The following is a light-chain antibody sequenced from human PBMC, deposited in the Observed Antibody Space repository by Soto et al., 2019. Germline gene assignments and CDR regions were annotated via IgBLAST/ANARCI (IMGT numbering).Light chain of an antibody. V-gene: IGLV2-11*01. J-gene: IGLJ1*01. CDR3: CSYAGSPRYV. CDR1: SSDVGTYNY. Sequence: QSALTQPRSVSGSLGQSVTISCTGTSSDVGTYNYVSWYQQHPGKATKVMIYDVSERTSGVHDRFSGSKSGNTASLTISGLQAEDEADYSCCSYAGSPRYVLGTGTKLTVL. CDR2: DVS.